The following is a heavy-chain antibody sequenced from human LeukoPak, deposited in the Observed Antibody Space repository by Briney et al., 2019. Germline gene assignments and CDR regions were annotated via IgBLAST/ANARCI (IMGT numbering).Heavy chain of an antibody. V-gene: IGHV4-59*08. Sequence: PSETLSLTCAVYGGSFSGYYWSWLRQPPGKGLEWLGYVDYSGSTNYNPSLKSRVTISVDTSKNQFSLKLTSVTAADTAMYHCARRGGSGRAFDYWGQGILVTVSS. CDR2: VDYSGST. CDR1: GGSFSGYY. CDR3: ARRGGSGRAFDY. D-gene: IGHD6-19*01. J-gene: IGHJ4*02.